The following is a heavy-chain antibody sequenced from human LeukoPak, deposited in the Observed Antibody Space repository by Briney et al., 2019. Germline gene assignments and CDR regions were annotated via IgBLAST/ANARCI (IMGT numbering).Heavy chain of an antibody. CDR1: GFPFSSYW. CDR2: IKQDGSKK. J-gene: IGHJ4*02. CDR3: AIDPNWGIHY. D-gene: IGHD7-27*01. Sequence: PGGSLRLSCVASGFPFSSYWMTWVRQAPGKGLEWVANIKQDGSKKSYVDSVKGRFTISRDNSKNTLYLQMNSLRVEDTAIYYCAIDPNWGIHYWGQGVLVTVSS. V-gene: IGHV3-7*03.